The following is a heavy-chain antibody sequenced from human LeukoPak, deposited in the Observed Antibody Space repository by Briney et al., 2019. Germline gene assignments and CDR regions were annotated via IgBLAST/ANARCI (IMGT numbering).Heavy chain of an antibody. Sequence: GASVKVSCKASGYTFTSYYMHWVRQAPGQGLEWMGVINPSGGSTSYAQKFQGRVTITRNTSISTAYMELSSLRSEDTAVYYCARGNPAWWELQNDAFDIWGQGTMVTVSS. CDR3: ARGNPAWWELQNDAFDI. CDR2: INPSGGST. J-gene: IGHJ3*02. CDR1: GYTFTSYY. D-gene: IGHD1-26*01. V-gene: IGHV1-46*01.